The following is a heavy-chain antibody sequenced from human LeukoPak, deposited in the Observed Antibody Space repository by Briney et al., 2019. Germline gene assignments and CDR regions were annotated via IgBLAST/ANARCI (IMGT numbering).Heavy chain of an antibody. Sequence: PSETLSLTCTVSGGSISSYYWSWIRQPPGKGLEYIGYIYYSGSTNYNPSLKSRVTMSLDTSKNQFSLKLSSVTAADTAVYYCAREEVPHGFDIWGQETMVTVSS. V-gene: IGHV4-59*01. CDR3: AREEVPHGFDI. J-gene: IGHJ3*02. CDR2: IYYSGST. CDR1: GGSISSYY.